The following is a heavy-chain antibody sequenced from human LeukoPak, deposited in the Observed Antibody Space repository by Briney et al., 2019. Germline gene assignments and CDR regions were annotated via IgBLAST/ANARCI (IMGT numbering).Heavy chain of an antibody. D-gene: IGHD2-15*01. CDR2: ISSNGGST. CDR3: ARVAGDIWDY. CDR1: GFTFSSYA. J-gene: IGHJ4*02. V-gene: IGHV3-64*04. Sequence: GGSLRLSCSASGFTFSSYAMHWVRQAPGKGLEYVSAISSNGGSTYYADSVKGRFTISRDNAKNTLYLQMNSLRAEDTAVYYCARVAGDIWDYWGQGTLVTVSS.